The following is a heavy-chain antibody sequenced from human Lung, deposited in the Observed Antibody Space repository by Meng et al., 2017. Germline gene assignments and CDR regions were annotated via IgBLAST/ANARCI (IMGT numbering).Heavy chain of an antibody. Sequence: QGQLEEAGPGLVKPSGTLSLTCAVSGGSISSSNWWSWVRQPPGKGLEWIGEIYHSGSTNYNPSLKSRVTISVDKSKNQFSLKLSSVTAADTAVYYCARGSITMVRGVSVFDPWGQGTLVTVSS. CDR1: GGSISSSNW. J-gene: IGHJ5*02. V-gene: IGHV4-4*02. CDR2: IYHSGST. D-gene: IGHD3-10*01. CDR3: ARGSITMVRGVSVFDP.